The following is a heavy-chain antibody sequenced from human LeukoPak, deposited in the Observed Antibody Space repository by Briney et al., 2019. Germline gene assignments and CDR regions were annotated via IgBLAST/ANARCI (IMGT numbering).Heavy chain of an antibody. D-gene: IGHD1-7*01. CDR3: VRLNWNYQSAGWFDP. J-gene: IGHJ5*02. Sequence: PGGFLRLSCVVSGFTVSDNYVSWVRQSPGKGLEWVSVIYSDGSTFHADSVKGRFILSRDISKNTIHLQMNSLRVNDTAVYYCVRLNWNYQSAGWFDPWGQGTQVTVSS. V-gene: IGHV3-53*01. CDR1: GFTVSDNY. CDR2: IYSDGST.